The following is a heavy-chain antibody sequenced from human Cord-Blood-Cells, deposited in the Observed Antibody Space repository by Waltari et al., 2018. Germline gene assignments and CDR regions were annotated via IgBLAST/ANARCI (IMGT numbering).Heavy chain of an antibody. CDR1: GYTFTSYA. V-gene: IGHV1-3*01. Sequence: QVQLVQSGAEVKKPGASVKVSCKASGYTFTSYAMHWVRQAPGQRLEWMGWINAGNGNTKYSQKFQGRVTITSDTSASTAYMELSSLRSEDTAVYYCARGGSGSYYPPFDYWGQGTLVTVSS. CDR2: INAGNGNT. J-gene: IGHJ4*02. CDR3: ARGGSGSYYPPFDY. D-gene: IGHD3-10*01.